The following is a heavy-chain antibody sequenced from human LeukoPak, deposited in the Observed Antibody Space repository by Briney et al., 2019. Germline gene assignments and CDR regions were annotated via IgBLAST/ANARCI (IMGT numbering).Heavy chain of an antibody. Sequence: ASVKVSCKVSGYTLTELSMHWVRQAPGKGLEWMGGFDPEDGETIYAQKFQGRVTMTEDTSTDTAYMELSSLRSEDTAVYYYATEGITGTTAGAFDIWGQGTMVTVSS. CDR1: GYTLTELS. CDR2: FDPEDGET. CDR3: ATEGITGTTAGAFDI. D-gene: IGHD1-7*01. J-gene: IGHJ3*02. V-gene: IGHV1-24*01.